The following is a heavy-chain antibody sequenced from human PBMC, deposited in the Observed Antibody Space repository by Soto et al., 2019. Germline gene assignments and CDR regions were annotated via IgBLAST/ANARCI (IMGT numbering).Heavy chain of an antibody. CDR1: GFTFSSYA. CDR2: ISVGGGAA. V-gene: IGHV3-23*01. Sequence: PGGSLRLSCAASGFTFSSYAMNWVGQAPGKGLGWASGISVGGGAAFSADSVKGQFTISRKNPKSTLDLLMSSLGAEEPAIYYWTKQSESPLRHFPMDDWGKGTMVTVYS. J-gene: IGHJ6*04. D-gene: IGHD2-21*01. CDR3: TKQSESPLRHFPMDD.